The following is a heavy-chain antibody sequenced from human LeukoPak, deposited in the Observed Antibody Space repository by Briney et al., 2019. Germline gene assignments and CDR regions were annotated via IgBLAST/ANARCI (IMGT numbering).Heavy chain of an antibody. CDR1: GFSFMNAW. CDR2: IKSKTDGGTT. J-gene: IGHJ4*02. D-gene: IGHD3-22*01. V-gene: IGHV3-15*01. Sequence: GGSLRLSCAASGFSFMNAWMIWVRQAPGKGLEWVGRIKSKTDGGTTDYAAPVKGRFTISRDDSKNTLYLQMNSLKTEDTAVYYCTTDWYYYDSSGYSPYYFDYWGQGTLVTVSS. CDR3: TTDWYYYDSSGYSPYYFDY.